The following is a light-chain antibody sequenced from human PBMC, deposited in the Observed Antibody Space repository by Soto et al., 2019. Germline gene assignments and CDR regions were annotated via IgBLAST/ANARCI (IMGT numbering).Light chain of an antibody. CDR2: SNN. J-gene: IGLJ2*01. Sequence: QPVLTQPPSASGTPGQRVTISCSGSSSNIGRNTVNWYQQLPGTAPKLLIHSNNQRPSGVPDRFSGSKSGTSASLAISGLQSEDEAHYYCAAWDDSLNGHVVFGGGTKVTVL. CDR3: AAWDDSLNGHVV. V-gene: IGLV1-44*01. CDR1: SSNIGRNT.